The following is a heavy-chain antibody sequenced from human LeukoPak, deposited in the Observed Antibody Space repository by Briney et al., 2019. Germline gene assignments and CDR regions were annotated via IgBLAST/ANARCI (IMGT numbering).Heavy chain of an antibody. CDR2: ISYDGSNK. J-gene: IGHJ4*02. Sequence: GRSLRLSCAASGFTFSSYAMHWVRQAPGKGLEWVAVISYDGSNKYYADSVKGRFTISRDNSKNTLYLQMSSLRAEDTAVYYCARDGSPTYYYDSSGFYWGQGTLVTVSS. V-gene: IGHV3-30-3*01. D-gene: IGHD3-22*01. CDR3: ARDGSPTYYYDSSGFY. CDR1: GFTFSSYA.